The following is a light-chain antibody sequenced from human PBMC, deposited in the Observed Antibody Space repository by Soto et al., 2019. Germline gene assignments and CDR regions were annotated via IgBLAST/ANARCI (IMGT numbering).Light chain of an antibody. CDR2: GAS. V-gene: IGKV3-20*01. Sequence: EIVLTQSPGALSVSPGERANLSCRASQSVGRNYLAWYQQKPGQAPRLLIYGASSRATGIPDRFSGSGSGTDFTFTISRLEPEDFAVYYCQQYADSPLTFGGGTKVE. CDR1: QSVGRNY. CDR3: QQYADSPLT. J-gene: IGKJ4*01.